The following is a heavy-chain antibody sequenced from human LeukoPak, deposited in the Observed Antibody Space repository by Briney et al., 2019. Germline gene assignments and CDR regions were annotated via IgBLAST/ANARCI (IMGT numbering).Heavy chain of an antibody. CDR3: AKDPTAGFWSGYYFDY. CDR1: GFTFSSYG. CDR2: IRYDGSNK. Sequence: GGSLRLSCAASGFTFSSYGMHWVRQAPGKGLEGVAFIRYDGSNKYYADSVKGRFTISRDKSKNTLYLQMNSLRAEDTAVYYCAKDPTAGFWSGYYFDYWGQGTLVTVSS. D-gene: IGHD3-3*01. V-gene: IGHV3-30*02. J-gene: IGHJ4*02.